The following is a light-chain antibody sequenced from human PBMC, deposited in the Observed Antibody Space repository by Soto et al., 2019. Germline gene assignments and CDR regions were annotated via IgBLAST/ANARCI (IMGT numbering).Light chain of an antibody. Sequence: DIQMTQSPSSLSASVGDRVTITCRASQSISTLLNWYQQKPGKAPKLLIYDASNLEIGVPSRFSGSGSGTDFTFTINNLQPEDIATYYCQQYENLPITFGQGTRLEIK. CDR3: QQYENLPIT. CDR1: QSISTL. CDR2: DAS. J-gene: IGKJ5*01. V-gene: IGKV1-33*01.